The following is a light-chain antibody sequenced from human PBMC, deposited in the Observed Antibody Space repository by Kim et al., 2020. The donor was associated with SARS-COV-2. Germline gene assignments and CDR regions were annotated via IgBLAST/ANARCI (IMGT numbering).Light chain of an antibody. Sequence: SVTTSWTGSSANIGAVYDVHCYQQLPETAPKLLIYANSNRPSRVPDRFSGSKSGTSASLTITGLQAEDEADYYCQSYDSSLSASVFGGGTQLTVL. CDR3: QSYDSSLSASV. J-gene: IGLJ2*01. CDR2: ANS. CDR1: SANIGAVYD. V-gene: IGLV1-40*01.